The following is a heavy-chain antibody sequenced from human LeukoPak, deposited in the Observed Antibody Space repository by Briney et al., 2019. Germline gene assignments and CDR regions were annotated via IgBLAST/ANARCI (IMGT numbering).Heavy chain of an antibody. CDR1: GLTFSSYG. V-gene: IGHV3-30*18. Sequence: GRSLRLSCAASGLTFSSYGMHWVRQAPGKGLEWVAVISYDGSNKYYADSVKGRFTISRDNSKNTLYLQMNSLRAEDTAVYYCAKNRDDWLLNYFDYWGQGTLVTVSS. CDR2: ISYDGSNK. J-gene: IGHJ4*02. CDR3: AKNRDDWLLNYFDY. D-gene: IGHD3-9*01.